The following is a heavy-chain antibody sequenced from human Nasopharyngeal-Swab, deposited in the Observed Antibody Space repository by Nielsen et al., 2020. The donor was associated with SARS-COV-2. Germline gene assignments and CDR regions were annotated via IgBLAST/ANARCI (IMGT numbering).Heavy chain of an antibody. CDR1: GFTFNSYV. CDR3: APDPNWGLGY. Sequence: ETLSLSCAASGFTFNSYVMIWVRQAPGEGLEWVSYITVSGDATNYAESVKGRFTISRDNSKNLLYLQMNSLRVEDTATYYCAPDPNWGLGYWGRGTLVTVSS. CDR2: ITVSGDAT. J-gene: IGHJ4*02. D-gene: IGHD7-27*01. V-gene: IGHV3-23*01.